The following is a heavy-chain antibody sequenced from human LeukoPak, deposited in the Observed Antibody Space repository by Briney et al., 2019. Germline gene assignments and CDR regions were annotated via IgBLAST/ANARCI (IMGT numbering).Heavy chain of an antibody. CDR2: IWYDGSNK. Sequence: GGSLRLSCAASGFTFSSYGMHWVRQAPGKGLEWVAAIWYDGSNKYYADSVKGRVTISRDNSKNTLYLQMNSLRAEDTAVYYCASTMGATRSLDYWGQGNLVTVSS. J-gene: IGHJ4*02. V-gene: IGHV3-33*08. D-gene: IGHD1-26*01. CDR3: ASTMGATRSLDY. CDR1: GFTFSSYG.